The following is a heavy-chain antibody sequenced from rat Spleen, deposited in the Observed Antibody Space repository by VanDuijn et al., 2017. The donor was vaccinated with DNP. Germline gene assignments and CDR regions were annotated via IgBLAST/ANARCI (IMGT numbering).Heavy chain of an antibody. Sequence: EVQLVESGGDLVQPGRSLKLFCAASGFTFSDYYMAWIRQAPTKGLEWVASTHYAGGSSKYGDSVKGRFTISRENAKSTLYLQMDSLRSEDTATYYCVTQRSGYAMDAWGQGTSVTVSS. V-gene: IGHV5-20*01. CDR2: THYAGGSS. D-gene: IGHD4-3*01. J-gene: IGHJ4*01. CDR1: GFTFSDYY. CDR3: VTQRSGYAMDA.